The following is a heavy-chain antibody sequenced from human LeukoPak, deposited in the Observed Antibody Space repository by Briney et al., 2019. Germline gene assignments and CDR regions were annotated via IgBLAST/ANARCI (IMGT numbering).Heavy chain of an antibody. D-gene: IGHD2-15*01. CDR3: AISSTRWYTYDQ. CDR1: GGTFSNYA. J-gene: IGHJ4*02. Sequence: SVKVSCRASGGTFSNYAITWVRQAPGQGLEWMGGIIPIFGTANYAQKFQGRVTITTDESTSIVYMEVSSLKSEDTAAYYCAISSTRWYTYDQWGQGTLVTVSS. CDR2: IIPIFGTA. V-gene: IGHV1-69*05.